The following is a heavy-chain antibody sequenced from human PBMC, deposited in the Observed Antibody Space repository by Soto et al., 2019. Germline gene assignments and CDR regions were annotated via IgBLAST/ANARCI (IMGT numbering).Heavy chain of an antibody. D-gene: IGHD4-17*01. Sequence: GESLNISCKVSGYSFTGYWIGWVRQMPGKGLEWMGIIYPGDSDTRYSPSFQGQVSISADKSIGTAYLQWSGLKASDSAIYYCARRVSTVAGYFDYWGQGTLVTVSS. J-gene: IGHJ4*02. CDR3: ARRVSTVAGYFDY. CDR1: GYSFTGYW. CDR2: IYPGDSDT. V-gene: IGHV5-51*01.